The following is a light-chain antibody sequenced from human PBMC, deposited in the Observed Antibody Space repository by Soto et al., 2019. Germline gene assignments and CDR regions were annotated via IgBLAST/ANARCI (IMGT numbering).Light chain of an antibody. CDR3: SSYTSSAFVV. J-gene: IGLJ2*01. V-gene: IGLV2-14*01. CDR2: GVT. Sequence: QSVLTQPASVSGSPGQSITISCTGTSSDVGTYNYVSWYQQHPGKAPKLIIYGVTNWPSGVSNRFSGSKSGNTASLTISGLQAEDEAGYYCSSYTSSAFVVFGGGTQLTVL. CDR1: SSDVGTYNY.